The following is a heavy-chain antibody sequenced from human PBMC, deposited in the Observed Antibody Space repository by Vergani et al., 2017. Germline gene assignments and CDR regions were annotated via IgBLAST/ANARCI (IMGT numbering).Heavy chain of an antibody. Sequence: QVQLQESGPGLVKPSQTLSLTCTVSGGSISSGGYYWSWIRQHPGKGLEWIGYIYYSGSTYYNPSLKSRVTISVDTCKNQFSLKLSSVTAADTAVYYCARVIGYCSGGSCYFGWFDPWGQGTLVTVSS. D-gene: IGHD2-15*01. J-gene: IGHJ5*02. CDR3: ARVIGYCSGGSCYFGWFDP. CDR2: IYYSGST. V-gene: IGHV4-31*03. CDR1: GGSISSGGYY.